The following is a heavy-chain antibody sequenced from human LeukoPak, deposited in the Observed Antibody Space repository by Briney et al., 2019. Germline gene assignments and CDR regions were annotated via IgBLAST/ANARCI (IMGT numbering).Heavy chain of an antibody. CDR3: AKDQPTTSGYKYGYFDY. CDR2: ISGSGGST. Sequence: PGGSLRLSCAASGFTFSSYAMSWVRQAPGKGLEWVSAISGSGGSTYYADSVKGRFTISRDNSKNTLYLQMNSLRAEDTAVYYCAKDQPTTSGYKYGYFDYWGQRTLVTVSS. J-gene: IGHJ4*02. D-gene: IGHD3-22*01. V-gene: IGHV3-23*01. CDR1: GFTFSSYA.